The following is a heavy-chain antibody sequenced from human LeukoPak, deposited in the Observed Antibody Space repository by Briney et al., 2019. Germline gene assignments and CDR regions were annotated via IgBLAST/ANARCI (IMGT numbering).Heavy chain of an antibody. CDR2: IYTSGST. CDR3: ARDRGNWNYPLDY. CDR1: GGSISSYY. D-gene: IGHD1-7*01. V-gene: IGHV4-4*07. J-gene: IGHJ4*02. Sequence: KPSGTLSLTCTVPGGSISSYYWSWIRQPAGKGLGWIGRIYTSGSTNYNPSLKSRVTMSVDTSKNQFSLKLSSVTAADTAVYYCARDRGNWNYPLDYWGQGTLVTVSS.